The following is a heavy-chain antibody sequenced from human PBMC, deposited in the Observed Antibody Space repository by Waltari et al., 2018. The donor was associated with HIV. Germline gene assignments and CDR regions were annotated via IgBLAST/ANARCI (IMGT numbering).Heavy chain of an antibody. J-gene: IGHJ4*02. V-gene: IGHV3-30*01. CDR2: IANDGSNK. CDR3: ASKGVIQLWSDFDY. CDR1: GFTFSSYA. Sequence: QVQLVESGGGVVQPGRSLRLPCAASGFTFSSYAMPWVRQAPGKGVEWGECIANDGSNKNDSEAGKGRVTISRDNSKNTLYLQINSLRAEDTAVYYCASKGVIQLWSDFDYWGQGTLVTVSS. D-gene: IGHD5-18*01.